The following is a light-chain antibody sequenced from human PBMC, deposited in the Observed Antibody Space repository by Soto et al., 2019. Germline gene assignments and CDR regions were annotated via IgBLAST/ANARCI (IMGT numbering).Light chain of an antibody. Sequence: IVLTQSPATLSVSPGERGSLTCGASQNVFSNVAWYQQKPGQAPRLLIYGASSRATGTPDRFSGRGSGTDFTLTISRLEPEDFAVYYCQQYGSSPPSSTFGQGTRLEIK. CDR3: QQYGSSPPSST. J-gene: IGKJ5*01. CDR2: GAS. CDR1: QNVFSN. V-gene: IGKV3-20*01.